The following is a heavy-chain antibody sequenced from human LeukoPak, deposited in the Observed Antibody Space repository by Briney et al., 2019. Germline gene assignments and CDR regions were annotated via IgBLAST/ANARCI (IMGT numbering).Heavy chain of an antibody. CDR3: SREDAGYSNTMDY. Sequence: GGSLRLSCAASGFTFSDYWMNWVRQAPGKGLEWVSYLGSSSSAIYYADSVKGRFSISRDNAKNSLYLQMNSLRAEDTAVYYCSREDAGYSNTMDYWGQGTLVTVSS. CDR2: LGSSSSAI. J-gene: IGHJ4*02. CDR1: GFTFSDYW. D-gene: IGHD1-26*01. V-gene: IGHV3-48*04.